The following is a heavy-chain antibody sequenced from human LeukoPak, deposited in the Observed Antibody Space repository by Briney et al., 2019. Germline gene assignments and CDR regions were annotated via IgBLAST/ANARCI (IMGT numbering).Heavy chain of an antibody. D-gene: IGHD5-18*01. CDR1: GITFSSYW. J-gene: IGHJ4*02. CDR2: INQDGSEK. Sequence: QTGGSRRLSCAASGITFSSYWMSWVRQAPGKGLEWVANINQDGSEKYYVDSVKGRFTISRDNTKNSLYLQMNSLRVEDTAVYHCARLRGYSNGFDYWGQGTLVTVSS. V-gene: IGHV3-7*04. CDR3: ARLRGYSNGFDY.